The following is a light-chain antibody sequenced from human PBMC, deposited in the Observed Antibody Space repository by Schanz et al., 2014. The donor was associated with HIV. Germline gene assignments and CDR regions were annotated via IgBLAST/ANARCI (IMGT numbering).Light chain of an antibody. V-gene: IGKV3-20*01. CDR1: QRLSSSY. J-gene: IGKJ1*01. Sequence: EIVLTQSPGSLSLSPGGRATLSCGASQRLSSSYLAWYQQKRDQPPRLVIYATSTRAAGIPDRFSGTGSGTDFTLTISRAEPEDFAMYYCQQYGTLPWTFGQWTQVEVK. CDR3: QQYGTLPWT. CDR2: ATS.